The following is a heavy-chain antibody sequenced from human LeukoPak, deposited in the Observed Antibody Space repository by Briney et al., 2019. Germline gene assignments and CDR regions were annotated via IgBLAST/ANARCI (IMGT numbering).Heavy chain of an antibody. CDR1: GFNFDDYA. V-gene: IGHV3-9*01. CDR3: TRRAARWQFDL. D-gene: IGHD5-24*01. CDR2: INWKTGNG. J-gene: IGHJ2*01. Sequence: GGSLRLSCAVSGFNFDDYAMHWVRQAPGRGLEWVSGINWKTGNGIYAASVKGRFTISRDNAKNSLYLQMSSLRAEDTALYYCTRRAARWQFDLWGRGTLLTVSS.